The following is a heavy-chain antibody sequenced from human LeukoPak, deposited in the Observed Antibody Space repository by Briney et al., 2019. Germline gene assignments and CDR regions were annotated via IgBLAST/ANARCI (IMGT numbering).Heavy chain of an antibody. V-gene: IGHV4-39*01. J-gene: IGHJ4*02. CDR3: ARHPLWFGIDY. CDR2: IYYSGST. CDR1: GGSISSSSYY. D-gene: IGHD3-10*01. Sequence: SETLSLTCTVSGGSISSSSYYWGWIRQPPGKGLEWIGSIYYSGSTYHNPSLKSRVTISVDTSKNQFSLKLSSVTAADTAVYYCARHPLWFGIDYWGQGTLVTVSS.